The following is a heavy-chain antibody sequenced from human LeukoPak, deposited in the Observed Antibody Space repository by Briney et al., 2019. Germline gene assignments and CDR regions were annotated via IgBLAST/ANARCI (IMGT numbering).Heavy chain of an antibody. V-gene: IGHV1-69*06. CDR3: ARAALEDDYGDYGQFYYYYMDV. CDR2: IIPIFGTA. CDR1: GGTFSSYA. D-gene: IGHD4-17*01. J-gene: IGHJ6*03. Sequence: SVKVSCKASGGTFSSYAISWVRQAPGQGLEWMGGIIPIFGTANYAQKFQGRVTITADKSTSTAYMELSSLRSDDTAVYYCARAALEDDYGDYGQFYYYYMDVWGKGTTVTVSS.